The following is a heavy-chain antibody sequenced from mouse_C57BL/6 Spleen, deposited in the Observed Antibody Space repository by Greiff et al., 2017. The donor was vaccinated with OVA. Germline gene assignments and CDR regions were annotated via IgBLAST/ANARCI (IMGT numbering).Heavy chain of an antibody. V-gene: IGHV5-16*01. CDR3: ARDKGDGYPLYAMDY. CDR1: GFTFSDYY. Sequence: EVKVVESEGGLVQPGSSMKLSCTASGFTFSDYYMAWVRQVPEKGLEWVANINYDGSSTYYLDSLKSRFIISRDNAKNILYLQMSSLKSEDTATYYCARDKGDGYPLYAMDYWGQGTSVTVSS. CDR2: INYDGSST. J-gene: IGHJ4*01. D-gene: IGHD2-3*01.